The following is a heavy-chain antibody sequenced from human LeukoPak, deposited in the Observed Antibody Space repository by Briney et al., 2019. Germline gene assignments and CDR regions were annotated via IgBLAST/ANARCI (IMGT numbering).Heavy chain of an antibody. CDR1: GYTFTGYY. CDR2: INPNSGGT. V-gene: IGHV1-2*02. J-gene: IGHJ5*02. D-gene: IGHD3-22*01. CDR3: ATLGAYYDSSWFDP. Sequence: GASVKVSCKASGYTFTGYYIHWVRQAPGQGLEWMGWINPNSGGTNYAQKFQGRVTLTRDTSISTAYMELSRLRSDDTAVYYCATLGAYYDSSWFDPWGQGTLVTVSS.